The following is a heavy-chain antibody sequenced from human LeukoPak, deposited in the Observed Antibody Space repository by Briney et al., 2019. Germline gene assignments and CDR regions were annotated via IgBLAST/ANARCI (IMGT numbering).Heavy chain of an antibody. V-gene: IGHV3-66*02. CDR1: GFTVSNNY. CDR2: IYSGGKT. J-gene: IGHJ4*02. Sequence: GGSLRLSCAASGFTVSNNYMSWVRQAPGKALEWVSVIYSGGKTFYADSVKGRFTISRDNSINTLFLEMNRLGLGDAAVYYCARHTPSTFDFWGQGVVVTVSA. CDR3: ARHTPSTFDF.